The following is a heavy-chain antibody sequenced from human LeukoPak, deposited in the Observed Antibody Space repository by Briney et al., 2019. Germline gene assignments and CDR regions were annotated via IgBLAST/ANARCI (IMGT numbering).Heavy chain of an antibody. Sequence: LSETLSLTCTVSGDSIISSGYYWGWIRQPPGKGLEWIGSIYYSVSTYYNPSLNSPFVISVDTSKNQFSFKRSALTAADTALYFCERDRGLKEFDPWGQGTLVSVSS. CDR3: ERDRGLKEFDP. V-gene: IGHV4-39*02. CDR2: IYYSVST. J-gene: IGHJ5*02. CDR1: GDSIISSGYY. D-gene: IGHD3-10*01.